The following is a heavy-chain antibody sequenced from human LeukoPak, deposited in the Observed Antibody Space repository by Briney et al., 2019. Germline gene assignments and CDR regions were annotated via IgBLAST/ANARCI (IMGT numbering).Heavy chain of an antibody. D-gene: IGHD3-10*01. CDR2: IKEDGSEK. CDR3: ARVNYGSGEYYFDY. Sequence: SGGSLRLSCAASGFTFTSYWMTWVRQAPGTGLELVANIKEDGSEKYYVDSVKGRFSISRDNAKNSLYLQMNSLRAEDTAVYYCARVNYGSGEYYFDYWGQGTLVTVSS. CDR1: GFTFTSYW. V-gene: IGHV3-7*03. J-gene: IGHJ4*02.